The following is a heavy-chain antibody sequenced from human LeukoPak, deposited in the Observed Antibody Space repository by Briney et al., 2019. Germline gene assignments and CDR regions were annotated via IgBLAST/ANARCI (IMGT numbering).Heavy chain of an antibody. Sequence: PGGSLRLSCAASGFTFSSYGMHWVRQAPGKGLEWVAFIRSDGNSKYYADSAKGRVTISRDTSNNTLYLQMNSLRAEDTAVYYCAKDGEQVRPKDYYYHVDVWGKGTTVTVSS. D-gene: IGHD2-21*01. CDR3: AKDGEQVRPKDYYYHVDV. V-gene: IGHV3-30*02. CDR2: IRSDGNSK. J-gene: IGHJ6*03. CDR1: GFTFSSYG.